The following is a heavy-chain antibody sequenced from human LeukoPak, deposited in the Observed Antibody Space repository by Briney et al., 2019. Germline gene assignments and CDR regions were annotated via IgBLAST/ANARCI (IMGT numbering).Heavy chain of an antibody. CDR3: AKTDCTSSSCYTIDS. V-gene: IGHV3-30-3*02. D-gene: IGHD2-2*02. Sequence: GRSLRLSCAASGFTFSSYAMHWVRQAPGKGLEWVAVISYDGSNKYYADSVKGRFTISRDNSKNTVYLQMNSLRADDTAVYYCAKTDCTSSSCYTIDSWGQGTLVTVSS. J-gene: IGHJ4*02. CDR1: GFTFSSYA. CDR2: ISYDGSNK.